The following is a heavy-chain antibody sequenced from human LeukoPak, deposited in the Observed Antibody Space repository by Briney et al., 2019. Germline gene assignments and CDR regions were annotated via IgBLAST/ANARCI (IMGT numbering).Heavy chain of an antibody. D-gene: IGHD2-2*01. CDR2: ISPYNDYT. CDR3: GRWYCSSTSCYAGPFDI. Sequence: ASVKVSCKSSGYTFDSYGISWARQAPGQGLEWMGWISPYNDYTNYAQKFQGRVTMTTDTSTSTAYMELRSLRSDDTAVYYCGRWYCSSTSCYAGPFDIRGQGTMVTVSS. V-gene: IGHV1-18*04. CDR1: GYTFDSYG. J-gene: IGHJ3*02.